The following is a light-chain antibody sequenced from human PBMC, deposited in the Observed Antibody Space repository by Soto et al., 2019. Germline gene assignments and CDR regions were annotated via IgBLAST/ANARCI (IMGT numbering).Light chain of an antibody. Sequence: DIHMTQSPSFLYASVGASVTITCRANQTITHYLNWYQQKPGRAPALLIYDASSLQGGVPSRFSGRGAGTDFSLTITSLQLADCATSSCQQSYGLPRTFGQGTKVEI. V-gene: IGKV1-39*01. J-gene: IGKJ1*01. CDR1: QTITHY. CDR2: DAS. CDR3: QQSYGLPRT.